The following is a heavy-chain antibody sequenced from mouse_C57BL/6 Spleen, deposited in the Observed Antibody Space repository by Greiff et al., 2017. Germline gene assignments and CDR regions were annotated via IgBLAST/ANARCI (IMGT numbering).Heavy chain of an antibody. V-gene: IGHV1-26*01. Sequence: EVQLQQSGPELVKPGASVKISCKASGSTFTDYYMNWVKQSHGKSLEWIGDINPNNGGTSYNQKFKGKATLTVDKSSSTAYMELRSLTSEDSAVDYCARTYYYGNWCVDDWGTGTTVTVSS. CDR1: GSTFTDYY. CDR2: INPNNGGT. CDR3: ARTYYYGNWCVDD. J-gene: IGHJ1*03. D-gene: IGHD1-1*01.